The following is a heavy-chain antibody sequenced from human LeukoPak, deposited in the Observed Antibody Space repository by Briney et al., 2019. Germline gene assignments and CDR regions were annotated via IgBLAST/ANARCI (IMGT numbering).Heavy chain of an antibody. Sequence: SETLSLTCTVSGGSISSYYWSWIRQPPGKGLEWIGYIYYSGSTNYNPSLKSRVTISVDTSKNQFSLKLSSVTAADTAVYYCARHQWLAHDAFDVWGQGTMVTVSS. D-gene: IGHD6-19*01. CDR3: ARHQWLAHDAFDV. V-gene: IGHV4-59*08. CDR1: GGSISSYY. CDR2: IYYSGST. J-gene: IGHJ3*01.